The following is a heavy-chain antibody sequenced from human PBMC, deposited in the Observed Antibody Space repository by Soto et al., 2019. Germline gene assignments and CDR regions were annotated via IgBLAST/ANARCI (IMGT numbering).Heavy chain of an antibody. CDR1: GFTFSDHY. Sequence: QVQLVESGGGLVRPGGPLRLSCAASGFTFSDHYMSWIRQVLGKGLEWISYISSSGSFTNYADSVKGRFTISRDNGKKSLYLQINNLTADDTALYYCARGRPTYYYYGLDFWGQGTTVTVS. CDR2: ISSSGSFT. J-gene: IGHJ6*02. V-gene: IGHV3-11*06. CDR3: ARGRPTYYYYGLDF. D-gene: IGHD3-10*01.